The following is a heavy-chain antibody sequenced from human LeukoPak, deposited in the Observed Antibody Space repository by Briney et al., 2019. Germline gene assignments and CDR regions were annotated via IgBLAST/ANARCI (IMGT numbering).Heavy chain of an antibody. Sequence: ETLSLTCAVYGGSFSGYYWSWIRRPPGKGLEWLATIYGSGVSISYADSVKGRFTISRDNSNNTLYLQMNSLRAEDTAIYFCAKDLGWELPAEAYWGQGILVTVSS. V-gene: IGHV3-23*01. CDR2: IYGSGVSI. CDR1: GGSFSGYY. D-gene: IGHD1-26*01. CDR3: AKDLGWELPAEAY. J-gene: IGHJ4*02.